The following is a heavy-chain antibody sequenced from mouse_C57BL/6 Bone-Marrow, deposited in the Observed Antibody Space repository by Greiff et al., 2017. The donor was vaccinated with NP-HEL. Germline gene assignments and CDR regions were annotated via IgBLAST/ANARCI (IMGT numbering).Heavy chain of an antibody. CDR3: ARKRLIDCDWGWFAY. V-gene: IGHV1-80*01. CDR1: GYAFSSYW. CDR2: IYPGDGDT. J-gene: IGHJ3*01. Sequence: VQLQQSGAELVKPGASVKISCKASGYAFSSYWMNWVKQRPGKGLEWIGQIYPGDGDTNYNGKFKGKATLTADKSSSTAYMQLSSLTSEDSAVYFCARKRLIDCDWGWFAYWGQGTLVTVSA. D-gene: IGHD2-4*01.